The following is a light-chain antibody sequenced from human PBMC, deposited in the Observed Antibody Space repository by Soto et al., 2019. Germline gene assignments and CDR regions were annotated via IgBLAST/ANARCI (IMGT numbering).Light chain of an antibody. J-gene: IGKJ1*01. Sequence: DIQMTQSPSSLSWWLGXSLPITCRASQSIDRWLAWYQQRPGKAPKILIYHASSLETGVPSRFSGSGSGTEFTLTISSLQPDDFATYYCRHYNSYGTFGQGTKVDI. CDR2: HAS. CDR3: RHYNSYGT. V-gene: IGKV1-5*01. CDR1: QSIDRW.